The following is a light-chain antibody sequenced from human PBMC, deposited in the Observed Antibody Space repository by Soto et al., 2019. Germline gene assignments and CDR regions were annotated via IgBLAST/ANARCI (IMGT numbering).Light chain of an antibody. CDR2: EVS. V-gene: IGLV2-14*01. CDR1: SNYVGAYNY. Sequence: QSALTQPDSVSGSPGQSITISCTGTSNYVGAYNYVSWYQHHLGKAPKLMIYEVSNRPSGISNRVSGSKSGNTASLTISGLQAEDEAEDYCSSYPTSITYVFGTGPTLTVL. J-gene: IGLJ1*01. CDR3: SSYPTSITYV.